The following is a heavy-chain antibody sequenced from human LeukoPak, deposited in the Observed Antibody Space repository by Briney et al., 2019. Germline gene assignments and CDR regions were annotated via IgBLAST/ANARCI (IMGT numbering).Heavy chain of an antibody. Sequence: GVSLRLSCAASGFTFSSYWMNWARQAPGKGLEWVASINQNGNVNYYVDSVKGRFTISRDNAKNSLYLQMSNLRAEDTAVYFCARGGGLDVWGQGATVTVSS. CDR2: INQNGNVN. V-gene: IGHV3-7*03. J-gene: IGHJ6*02. CDR3: ARGGGLDV. CDR1: GFTFSSYW. D-gene: IGHD3-16*01.